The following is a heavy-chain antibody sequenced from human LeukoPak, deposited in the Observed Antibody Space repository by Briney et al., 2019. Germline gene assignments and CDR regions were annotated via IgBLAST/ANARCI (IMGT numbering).Heavy chain of an antibody. J-gene: IGHJ6*02. Sequence: ASVKVSCKASGGTFSSYAISWVRQAPGQGLEWMGWINTNSGKATYAQGFRGRFVFSLDTSVSTAYLQISSLKAEDTAVYYCARDGNNYGSGSSASAYYYYGMDVWGQGTTVTVSS. CDR3: ARDGNNYGSGSSASAYYYYGMDV. CDR1: GGTFSSYA. V-gene: IGHV7-4-1*02. D-gene: IGHD3-10*01. CDR2: INTNSGKA.